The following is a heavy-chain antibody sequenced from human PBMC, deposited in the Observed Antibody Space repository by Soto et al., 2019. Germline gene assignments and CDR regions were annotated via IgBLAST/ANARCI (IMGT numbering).Heavy chain of an antibody. V-gene: IGHV4-61*01. J-gene: IGHJ6*02. CDR2: IYYSGST. Sequence: PADPQPLPCTVFGGSVSSGSYYLSWIRQPPGKGLEWIGYIYYSGSTNYNPSLKSRVTISVDTSKNQFSLKLSSVTAADTAVYYCARSKGSSSSVYYYGMDVWGQGNAVTVSS. CDR1: GGSVSSGSYY. D-gene: IGHD6-6*01. CDR3: ARSKGSSSSVYYYGMDV.